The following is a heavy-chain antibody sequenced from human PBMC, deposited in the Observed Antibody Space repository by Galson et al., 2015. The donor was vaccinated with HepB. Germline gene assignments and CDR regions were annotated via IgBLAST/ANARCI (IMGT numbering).Heavy chain of an antibody. J-gene: IGHJ4*02. V-gene: IGHV3-30*04. CDR1: GFTFSSYA. CDR2: ISYDGSNK. Sequence: SLRPSCAASGFTFSSYAMHWVRQAPGKGLEWVAVISYDGSNKYYADSVKGRFTISRDNSKNTLYLQMNSLRAEDTAVYYCARDHYYGSGSYYNGVDYWGQGTLVTVSS. D-gene: IGHD3-10*01. CDR3: ARDHYYGSGSYYNGVDY.